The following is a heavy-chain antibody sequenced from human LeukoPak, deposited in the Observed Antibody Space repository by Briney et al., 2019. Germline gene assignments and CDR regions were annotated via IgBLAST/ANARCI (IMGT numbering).Heavy chain of an antibody. J-gene: IGHJ6*03. Sequence: GRSLRLSCAASGFTFSSYAMHWVRQAPGKGLEWVAVMSYDGSNKYYADSVKGRFTISRDNSKNTLYLQMNSLRAEDTAVYYCAREQAPGGGVYYYYYYMDVWGKGTTVTVSS. CDR3: AREQAPGGGVYYYYYYMDV. D-gene: IGHD3-10*01. CDR1: GFTFSSYA. V-gene: IGHV3-30*01. CDR2: MSYDGSNK.